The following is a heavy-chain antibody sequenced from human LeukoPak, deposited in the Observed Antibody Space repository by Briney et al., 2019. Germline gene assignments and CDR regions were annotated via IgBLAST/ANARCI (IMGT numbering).Heavy chain of an antibody. CDR2: IYHSGST. D-gene: IGHD6-19*01. V-gene: IGHV4-38-2*01. CDR1: GYSISSGYY. J-gene: IGHJ4*02. Sequence: KPSETLSLTCAVSGYSISSGYYWGWIRQPPGKGLEWIGSIYHSGSTYYNPSLKSRVTISVDTSKNQFSLKLSSVTAADTAVYYCARISGGWYYFDYWGQGTLVTVSS. CDR3: ARISGGWYYFDY.